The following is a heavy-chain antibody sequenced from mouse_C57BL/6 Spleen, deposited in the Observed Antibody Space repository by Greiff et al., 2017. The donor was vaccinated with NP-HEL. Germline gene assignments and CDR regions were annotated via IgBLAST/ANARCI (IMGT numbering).Heavy chain of an antibody. CDR3: ARPTTVVPHWYFDV. CDR2: IDPNSGGT. CDR1: GYTFTSYW. Sequence: QVQLQQPGAELVKPGASVKLSCKASGYTFTSYWMHWVKQRPGRGLEWIGRIDPNSGGTKYNEKFKSKATLTVDKPSSTAYMQLSSLTSEDSAVYYYARPTTVVPHWYFDVWGTGTTVTVSA. J-gene: IGHJ1*03. D-gene: IGHD1-1*01. V-gene: IGHV1-72*01.